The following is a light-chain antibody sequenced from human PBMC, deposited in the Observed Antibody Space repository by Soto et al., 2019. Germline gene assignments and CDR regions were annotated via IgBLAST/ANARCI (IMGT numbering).Light chain of an antibody. CDR1: QSVSSN. J-gene: IGKJ4*01. CDR2: GAS. Sequence: EIVMTQSPATLSVSPGERATLSCRASQSVSSNLAWYQQKPCQAPRLLIYGASTRATDIPARFSGSGSGTEFTLTISSLQSEDFAVYYCQQYNNWPPNTFGGGTKVEIK. V-gene: IGKV3-15*01. CDR3: QQYNNWPPNT.